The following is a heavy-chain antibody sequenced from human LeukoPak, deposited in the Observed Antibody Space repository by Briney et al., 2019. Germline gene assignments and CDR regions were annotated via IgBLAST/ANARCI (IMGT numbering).Heavy chain of an antibody. D-gene: IGHD6-19*01. J-gene: IGHJ5*02. Sequence: SETLSLTCAVYGGSFSGYYWSWIRQPPGKGLEWIGEINHSGSTNYNPSLKSRVTISVDTSKNQFSLKLSSVTAADTAVYYCARGRVAVAGLFMGRWFDPWGQGTLVTASS. CDR3: ARGRVAVAGLFMGRWFDP. CDR1: GGSFSGYY. V-gene: IGHV4-34*01. CDR2: INHSGST.